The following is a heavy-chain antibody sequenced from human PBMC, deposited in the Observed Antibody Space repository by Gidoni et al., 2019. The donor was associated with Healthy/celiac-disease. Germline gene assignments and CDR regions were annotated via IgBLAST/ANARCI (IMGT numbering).Heavy chain of an antibody. V-gene: IGHV3-30*01. CDR3: AVNLGLGATWKFDY. CDR2: ISFDGSNK. CDR1: GFTFSSYA. D-gene: IGHD3-16*01. Sequence: QVQLVESGGGVVQPGRSLRLSCAASGFTFSSYAMHWVRQAPGKGLEWVTVISFDGSNKYYADSVEGRFTISRDNSKNTLYLQMNSLRAEDTAVYYCAVNLGLGATWKFDYWGQGTLVTVSS. J-gene: IGHJ4*02.